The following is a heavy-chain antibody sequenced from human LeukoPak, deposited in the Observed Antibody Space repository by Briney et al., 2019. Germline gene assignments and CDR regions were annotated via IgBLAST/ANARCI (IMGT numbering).Heavy chain of an antibody. CDR2: IYISGTT. Sequence: SETLCLTCTVSGGSISSYYWSWVRQPAGKGLEWIGRIYISGTTNYNPSLKSRITMSLDTSKNQLSLRLTSVTAADTAVYYCARDEARTGYIHYWGQGTLITVSS. CDR3: ARDEARTGYIHY. CDR1: GGSISSYY. V-gene: IGHV4-4*07. J-gene: IGHJ4*02. D-gene: IGHD3-9*01.